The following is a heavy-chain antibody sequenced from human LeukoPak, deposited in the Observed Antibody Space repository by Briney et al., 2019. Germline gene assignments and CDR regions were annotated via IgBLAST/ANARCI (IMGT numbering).Heavy chain of an antibody. D-gene: IGHD3-22*01. V-gene: IGHV1-2*02. Sequence: ASVKVSCKASGYTFTGYYMHWVRQAPGQGLEWMGWINPNSGGTNYAQKFQGRVTMTRDTSISTAYMELSRLRSDDTAVYYCVRGRGDSSGYYYVSDDYWGQGTLVTVSS. CDR3: VRGRGDSSGYYYVSDDY. CDR1: GYTFTGYY. CDR2: INPNSGGT. J-gene: IGHJ4*02.